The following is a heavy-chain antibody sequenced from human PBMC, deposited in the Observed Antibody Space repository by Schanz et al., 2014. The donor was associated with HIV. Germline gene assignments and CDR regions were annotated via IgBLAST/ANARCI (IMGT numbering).Heavy chain of an antibody. Sequence: QVQLVESGGGVVQPGRSLRLSCAASGFTFSLYGMHWVRQAPGKGLEWVAVIWFDGSNKYYSDSVKGRFTISRDNSRNTLYLEMNSLRADDTAVYYCAKDEYYYGSGSYIYFYYGMDVWGQGTTVTVSS. CDR3: AKDEYYYGSGSYIYFYYGMDV. J-gene: IGHJ6*02. CDR2: IWFDGSNK. D-gene: IGHD3-10*01. CDR1: GFTFSLYG. V-gene: IGHV3-33*06.